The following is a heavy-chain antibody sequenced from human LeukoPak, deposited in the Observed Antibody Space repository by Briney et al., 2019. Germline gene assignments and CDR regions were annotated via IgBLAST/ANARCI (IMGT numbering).Heavy chain of an antibody. D-gene: IGHD2-15*01. V-gene: IGHV1-18*01. CDR2: ISTYNGNT. Sequence: GASVKVSCKASGYTFTNYGIHWVRQAPGQGPEWMGWISTYNGNTNYAQKYQDRLTMTTDTSTNTAYMELRSLRSDDTAVYYCAKSIVVVIAATSGFDPWGQGTLVIVSS. CDR1: GYTFTNYG. J-gene: IGHJ5*02. CDR3: AKSIVVVIAATSGFDP.